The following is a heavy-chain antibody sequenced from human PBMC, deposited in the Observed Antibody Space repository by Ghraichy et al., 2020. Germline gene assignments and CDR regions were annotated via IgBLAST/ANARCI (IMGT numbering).Heavy chain of an antibody. CDR3: ARATRGWFDP. Sequence: GGSLRLSCAASGFTVSSNYMSWVRQAPGKGLEWVSVIYSGDKTYYADSVKGRFTISRDNSKNTLYLQMNSLRAKDTAVYYCARATRGWFDPWGQGTLVTVSS. D-gene: IGHD2-2*01. CDR1: GFTVSSNY. CDR2: IYSGDKT. J-gene: IGHJ5*02. V-gene: IGHV3-53*01.